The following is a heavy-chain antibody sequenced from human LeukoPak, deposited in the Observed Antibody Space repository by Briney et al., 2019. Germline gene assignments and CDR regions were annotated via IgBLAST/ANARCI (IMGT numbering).Heavy chain of an antibody. Sequence: GGSLRLSCAASGFTVSSKYMSWVRQAPGKGLEWVSVIYSGGNTSYADSVKGRFTISRDNSKNTLYLQMNSLRAEDTAVYYCARDSCISPSCYGGMDVWGQGTTVTVSS. CDR2: IYSGGNT. V-gene: IGHV3-66*01. CDR1: GFTVSSKY. D-gene: IGHD2-2*01. CDR3: ARDSCISPSCYGGMDV. J-gene: IGHJ6*02.